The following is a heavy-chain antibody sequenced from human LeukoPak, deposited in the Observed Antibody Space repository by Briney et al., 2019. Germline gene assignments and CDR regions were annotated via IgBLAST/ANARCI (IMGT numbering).Heavy chain of an antibody. CDR2: ITSSSSYL. D-gene: IGHD6-19*01. Sequence: GGSLRLSCATPGFTFSNYNMNWVRPAPGKGLEWVSSITSSSSYLYYADSVKGRFTISRDNAKNSLFQQMDSLRVEDTAVYYCARHNSDWYVLDYWGQGTLVTVSS. CDR1: GFTFSNYN. V-gene: IGHV3-21*01. J-gene: IGHJ4*02. CDR3: ARHNSDWYVLDY.